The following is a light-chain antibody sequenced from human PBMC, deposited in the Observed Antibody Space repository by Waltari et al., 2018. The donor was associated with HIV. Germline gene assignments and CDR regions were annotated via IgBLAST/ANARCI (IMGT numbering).Light chain of an antibody. CDR1: QSVKTY. CDR2: DVS. J-gene: IGKJ4*01. Sequence: VLTQSPATLSMSPGDRVTLSCRASQSVKTYLGWYQQKPGQAPRLLIYDVSNRATGIPGRFSGSGFETDFTLTISSLEPEDFAVYYCQQRNEWPLTFGGGTKVELK. V-gene: IGKV3-11*01. CDR3: QQRNEWPLT.